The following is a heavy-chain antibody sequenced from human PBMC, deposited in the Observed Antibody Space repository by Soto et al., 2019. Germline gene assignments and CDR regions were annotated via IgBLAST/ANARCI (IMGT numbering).Heavy chain of an antibody. CDR2: IGPYGNSI. D-gene: IGHD2-21*01. CDR1: GFSFRDYF. Sequence: PGESLKISCAASGFSFRDYFMSWLRQAPGKGLEWVSYIGPYGNSIYYADSVKGRFTISRDDATKSLHLHMNSLRTDDTAVYYCARDDHTYRVYWVQGTHVTVSS. CDR3: ARDDHTYRVY. J-gene: IGHJ4*02. V-gene: IGHV3-11*01.